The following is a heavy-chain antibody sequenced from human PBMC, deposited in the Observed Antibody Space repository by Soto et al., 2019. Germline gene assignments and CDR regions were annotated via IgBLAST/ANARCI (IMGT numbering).Heavy chain of an antibody. J-gene: IGHJ4*02. CDR2: IAPMVGTS. CDR1: GGTSTRYA. CDR3: NRGSEYDFWSGYL. Sequence: QERLVQSGAEVRQPGSSVKVSCKVAGGTSTRYAINWVRQAPGQGLEWMGGIAPMVGTSKYAQKFQGRVTITADTSTNIAYMELRSLRSEDTSVYYCNRGSEYDFWSGYLWGQGTLVSVSS. V-gene: IGHV1-69*06. D-gene: IGHD3-3*01.